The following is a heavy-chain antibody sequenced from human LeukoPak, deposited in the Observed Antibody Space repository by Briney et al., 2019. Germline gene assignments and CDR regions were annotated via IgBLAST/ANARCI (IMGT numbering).Heavy chain of an antibody. CDR3: ASGAGDDFWSGYQYYFDY. V-gene: IGHV3-21*01. J-gene: IGHJ4*02. D-gene: IGHD3-3*01. CDR2: ISSSSSHI. CDR1: GFTFSSYS. Sequence: PGGSLRLSCAASGFTFSSYSMNWVRQAPGKGLEWVSSISSSSSHIYYADSVKGRFTISRDNAKNSLYLQMNSLRAEDTAVYYCASGAGDDFWSGYQYYFDYWGQGTLVTVSS.